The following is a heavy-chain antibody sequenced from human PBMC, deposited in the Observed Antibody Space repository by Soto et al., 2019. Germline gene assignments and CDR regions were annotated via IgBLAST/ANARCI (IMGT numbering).Heavy chain of an antibody. D-gene: IGHD6-13*01. CDR1: GGSINSGAYY. CDR2: ISYTGRT. Sequence: QVQLQESGPGLVKPSQTLSLTCSVSGGSINSGAYYWGWIRQHPGKGLEWIGYISYTGRTYSNPSLQSRVTIALDMSESQFSLKLTCVTAADTAVYFCARVSATGTRWIDPWGQGTLVTVSP. J-gene: IGHJ5*02. CDR3: ARVSATGTRWIDP. V-gene: IGHV4-31*03.